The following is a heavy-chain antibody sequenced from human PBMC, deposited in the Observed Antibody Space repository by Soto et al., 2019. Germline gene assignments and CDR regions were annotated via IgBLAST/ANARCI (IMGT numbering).Heavy chain of an antibody. D-gene: IGHD3-10*01. CDR2: IYHSGSA. Sequence: SETLSLTCAVSGGSISSGGYSWSWIRQPPGKGLEWIGYIYHSGSAYYNPSLKSRVTISVDRSKNQFSLKLSSVTAADTAVYYCARVIGSGSYYYYYYGMDVWGQGTTVTSP. CDR3: ARVIGSGSYYYYYYGMDV. V-gene: IGHV4-30-2*01. CDR1: GGSISSGGYS. J-gene: IGHJ6*02.